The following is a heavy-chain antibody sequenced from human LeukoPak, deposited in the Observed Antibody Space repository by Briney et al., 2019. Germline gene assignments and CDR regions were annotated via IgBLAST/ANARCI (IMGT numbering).Heavy chain of an antibody. Sequence: ASVTVSCKASGYSLTSYGISWVREAPGRGLEWVGYISAYDGETRYAQKFQGRVTLTTDTSTGTVYMEMRRLRSDDTAVYYCARGGKNYFDFWGQGTLVTVSS. J-gene: IGHJ4*02. CDR2: ISAYDGET. CDR1: GYSLTSYG. D-gene: IGHD1-26*01. CDR3: ARGGKNYFDF. V-gene: IGHV1-18*01.